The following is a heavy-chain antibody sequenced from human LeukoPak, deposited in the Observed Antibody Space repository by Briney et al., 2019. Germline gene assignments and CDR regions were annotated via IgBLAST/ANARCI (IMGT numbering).Heavy chain of an antibody. Sequence: PGGSLRLSCAASGFTFSSYEMNWVRQAPAKGLEWVSYISSNGSTIYYADSVKDRFTISRDNAKNSLYLQMNSLRAEDTAVYYCARSPGMDVWGQGTTVTVSS. CDR2: ISSNGSTI. V-gene: IGHV3-48*03. CDR3: ARSPGMDV. CDR1: GFTFSSYE. J-gene: IGHJ6*02.